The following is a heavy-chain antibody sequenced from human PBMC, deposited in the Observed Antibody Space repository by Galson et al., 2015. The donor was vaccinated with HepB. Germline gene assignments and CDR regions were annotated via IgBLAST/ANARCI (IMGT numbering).Heavy chain of an antibody. Sequence: ETLSLTCAVYGGSFSGYYWSWIRQPPGKGLEWIGEINHSGSTNYNPSLKSRVTISVDTSKNQFSLKLSSVTAADTAVYYCARGLATEPCGGDCYPFDYWGQGTLVTVSS. CDR3: ARGLATEPCGGDCYPFDY. CDR2: INHSGST. J-gene: IGHJ4*02. CDR1: GGSFSGYY. D-gene: IGHD2-21*01. V-gene: IGHV4-34*01.